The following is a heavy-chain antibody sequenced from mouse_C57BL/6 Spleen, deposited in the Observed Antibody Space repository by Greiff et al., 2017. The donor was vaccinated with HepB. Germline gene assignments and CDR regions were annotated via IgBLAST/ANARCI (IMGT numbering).Heavy chain of an antibody. J-gene: IGHJ4*01. V-gene: IGHV1-53*01. CDR3: ARGVYGSSFLYYAMDY. Sequence: VQLQQPGTELVKPGASVKLSCKASGYTFTSYWMHWVKQRPGQGLEWIGNINPSNGGTNYNEKFKSKATLTVDKSSSTAYMQLSSLTSEDSAVYYCARGVYGSSFLYYAMDYWGQGTSVTVSS. D-gene: IGHD1-1*01. CDR1: GYTFTSYW. CDR2: INPSNGGT.